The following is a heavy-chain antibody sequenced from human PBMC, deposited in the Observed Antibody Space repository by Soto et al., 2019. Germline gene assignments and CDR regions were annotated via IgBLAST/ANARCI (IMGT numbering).Heavy chain of an antibody. D-gene: IGHD1-26*01. V-gene: IGHV1-18*01. CDR1: GYTFTNYG. Sequence: ASVKVSCKASGYTFTNYGVSWVRQAPGQGLEWMGWVAAYNGNTNYAQKLQGRVTMTTDTSTSTAYMELRSLRSDDSAVYYCATALFSVAVTTFDYWGQGNLVTVSS. CDR3: ATALFSVAVTTFDY. J-gene: IGHJ4*02. CDR2: VAAYNGNT.